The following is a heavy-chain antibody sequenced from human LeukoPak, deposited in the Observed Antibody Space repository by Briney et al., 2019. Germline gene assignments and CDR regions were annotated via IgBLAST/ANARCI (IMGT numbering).Heavy chain of an antibody. CDR3: AKDPDFSADY. D-gene: IGHD3/OR15-3a*01. J-gene: IGHJ4*02. CDR2: ISDSGDST. CDR1: GLTFSNYA. V-gene: IGHV3-23*01. Sequence: PGGSLRLSCAASGLTFSNYAMSWVRQTAGKGLEWVSAISDSGDSTYYADSVKGRFTISRDNSKTTLYLQMNSLRAEDTAVYYCAKDPDFSADYWGQGTLVTVSS.